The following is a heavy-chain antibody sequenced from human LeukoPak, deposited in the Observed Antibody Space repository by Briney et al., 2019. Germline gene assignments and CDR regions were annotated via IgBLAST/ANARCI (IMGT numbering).Heavy chain of an antibody. CDR1: GFTFSRQA. Sequence: PGGSLRLSCAASGFTFSRQAMNWVRQAPGKGLEWVSVISGSGDNTYYVDSVKGRFTISRDTSKNTLYLEMNSLRAEDTAVYYCAKGSSHVPHWGQGALVIVSS. D-gene: IGHD2-2*01. J-gene: IGHJ4*02. CDR2: ISGSGDNT. CDR3: AKGSSHVPH. V-gene: IGHV3-23*01.